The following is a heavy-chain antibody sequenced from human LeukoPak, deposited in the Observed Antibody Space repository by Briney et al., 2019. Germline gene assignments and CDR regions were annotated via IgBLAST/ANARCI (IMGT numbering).Heavy chain of an antibody. Sequence: GGSLRLSCAASGFTFSSYDMSWVRQAPGKGLEWVSSISSSSSYIYYADSVKGRFTISRDNAKNSLYLQMNSLRAEDTAVYYCASGIAVSVFDYWGQGTLVTVSS. CDR1: GFTFSSYD. CDR3: ASGIAVSVFDY. CDR2: ISSSSSYI. J-gene: IGHJ4*02. D-gene: IGHD6-19*01. V-gene: IGHV3-21*01.